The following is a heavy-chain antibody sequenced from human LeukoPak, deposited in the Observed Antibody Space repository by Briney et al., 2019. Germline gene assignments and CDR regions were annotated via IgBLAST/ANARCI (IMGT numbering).Heavy chain of an antibody. J-gene: IGHJ4*02. D-gene: IGHD4-17*01. CDR2: IYPADSET. Sequence: GESLKISFQGSGYSFEYFWIGWVGQMPGKGLDWMGNIYPADSETTYSPSFQGQVTISVDKSIKTAYLQWSGLRASDTAIYYCAAGNGDYVDYWGQGTLVTVSS. CDR1: GYSFEYFW. CDR3: AAGNGDYVDY. V-gene: IGHV5-51*01.